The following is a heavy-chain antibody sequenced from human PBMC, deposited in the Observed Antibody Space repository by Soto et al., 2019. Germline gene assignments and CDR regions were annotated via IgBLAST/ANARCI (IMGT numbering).Heavy chain of an antibody. Sequence: ASVKVSCKASGYTFTSYDINWVRQATGQGLEWMGWMNPNSGNTGYAQKFQGRVTMTRNTSISTAYMELSSLRSEDTAVYYCARGRGEAESAPWAFHIWGQGTMVTVSS. CDR3: ARGRGEAESAPWAFHI. D-gene: IGHD3-16*01. CDR1: GYTFTSYD. CDR2: MNPNSGNT. V-gene: IGHV1-8*01. J-gene: IGHJ3*02.